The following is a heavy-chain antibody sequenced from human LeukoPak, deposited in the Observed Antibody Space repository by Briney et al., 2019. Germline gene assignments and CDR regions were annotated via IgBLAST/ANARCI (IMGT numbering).Heavy chain of an antibody. CDR2: SNPSGGSA. V-gene: IGHV1-46*01. CDR3: ARGTNYDIKAS. Sequence: ASVSLSCTASGYTFTSYYMHWVRQAPGQGREWRGISNPSGGSAPYAHKSQGRVTITRETSTSTVYMEMSSLRPADTAVYNSARGTNYDIKASWGKRAMVTV. D-gene: IGHD3-9*01. J-gene: IGHJ3*01. CDR1: GYTFTSYY.